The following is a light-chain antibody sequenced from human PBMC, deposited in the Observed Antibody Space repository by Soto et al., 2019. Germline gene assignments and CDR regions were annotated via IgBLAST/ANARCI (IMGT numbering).Light chain of an antibody. CDR1: QSISSY. J-gene: IGKJ5*01. V-gene: IGKV1-39*01. CDR2: AAS. Sequence: DIQMTQSPSSLSASGGDRVTITCRASQSISSYLNWYQQKPGKAPKLLIYAASSLQSGVPSRFSGSGSGTDFTLTISSLQPEDFATXYCQQSYSTPITFGQGTQLEIK. CDR3: QQSYSTPIT.